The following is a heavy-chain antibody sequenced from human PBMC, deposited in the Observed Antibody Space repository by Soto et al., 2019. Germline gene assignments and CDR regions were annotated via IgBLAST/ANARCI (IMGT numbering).Heavy chain of an antibody. CDR3: ARLGGGHNYYDSSGVFDY. J-gene: IGHJ4*02. D-gene: IGHD3-22*01. CDR2: IYPGDSDT. CDR1: GYSFTSYW. V-gene: IGHV5-51*01. Sequence: GESLKISCKGSGYSFTSYWIGWVRQMPGKGLEWMGIIYPGDSDTRYSPSFQGQVTISAAKSISTAYLQWSSLKASDTAMYYCARLGGGHNYYDSSGVFDYWGQGTLVTVSS.